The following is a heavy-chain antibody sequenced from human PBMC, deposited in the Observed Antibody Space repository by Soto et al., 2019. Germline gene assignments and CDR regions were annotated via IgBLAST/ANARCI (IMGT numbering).Heavy chain of an antibody. D-gene: IGHD2-2*01. CDR1: GGSISSSSYY. J-gene: IGHJ5*02. CDR3: ARVIVVVPAAIRSTRFDP. CDR2: IYYSGST. Sequence: SETLSLTCTVSGGSISSSSYYWGWIRQPPGKGLEWIGSIYYSGSTYYNPSLKSRVTISVDTSKNQFSLKLSSVTAADTAVYYCARVIVVVPAAIRSTRFDPWGQGTLVTVSS. V-gene: IGHV4-39*01.